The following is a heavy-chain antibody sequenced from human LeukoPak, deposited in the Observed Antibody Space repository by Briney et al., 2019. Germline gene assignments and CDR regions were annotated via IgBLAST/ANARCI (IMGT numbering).Heavy chain of an antibody. V-gene: IGHV3-30*18. D-gene: IGHD5-24*01. Sequence: GGSLRLSCAASGFTFSSYGMHWVRQAPGKGLEWVAVISYDGSNKYYADSVKGRFTISRDNSKNTLYLQMNSLRAEDTAVYYCAKDAKRRDGYNYRGYYYYGMDVWGQGTTVTVSS. CDR3: AKDAKRRDGYNYRGYYYYGMDV. CDR2: ISYDGSNK. CDR1: GFTFSSYG. J-gene: IGHJ6*02.